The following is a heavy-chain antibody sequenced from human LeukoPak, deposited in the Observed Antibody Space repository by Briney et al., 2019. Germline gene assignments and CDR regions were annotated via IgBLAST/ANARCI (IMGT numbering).Heavy chain of an antibody. D-gene: IGHD5-18*01. Sequence: PGGSLRLSCAASGFGFSVYWMHWVRQARGKGLVWVAQINEDGTSASHADSVKGRFTISRDNAKNTLYLQMSSLTVEDTAVYYCARVPTNSYGFGQWGQGSLVTVSS. CDR1: GFGFSVYW. V-gene: IGHV3-74*01. CDR3: ARVPTNSYGFGQ. J-gene: IGHJ4*02. CDR2: INEDGTSA.